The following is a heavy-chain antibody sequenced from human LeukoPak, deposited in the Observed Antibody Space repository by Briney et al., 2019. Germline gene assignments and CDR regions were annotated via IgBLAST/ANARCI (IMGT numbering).Heavy chain of an antibody. J-gene: IGHJ6*03. Sequence: SETLSLTCTVSGDSIRSFHWSWIRQPPGKGLEWIASMYYNGNTYYNPSLKSRVTISVDTSTNQFSLKLNSVTAADTAVYYCARIGQSVHYYMDVWGNGTTVDVSS. V-gene: IGHV4-59*08. CDR3: ARIGQSVHYYMDV. CDR2: MYYNGNT. CDR1: GDSIRSFH. D-gene: IGHD3/OR15-3a*01.